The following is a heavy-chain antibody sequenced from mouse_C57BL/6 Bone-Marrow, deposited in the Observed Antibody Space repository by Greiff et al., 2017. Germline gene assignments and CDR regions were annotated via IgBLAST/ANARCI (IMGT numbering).Heavy chain of an antibody. J-gene: IGHJ3*01. V-gene: IGHV2-2*01. Sequence: VQLQQSGPGLVQPSQSLSITCTVSGFSLTSYGVHWVRQSPGKGLEWLGVIWSGGSPDYNAAFISRLSISKNNSKSHVFFQMNSLQADDTSIYYSARNLRLLRFAYWGQGTLVTVSA. CDR1: GFSLTSYG. CDR2: IWSGGSP. CDR3: ARNLRLLRFAY. D-gene: IGHD2-3*01.